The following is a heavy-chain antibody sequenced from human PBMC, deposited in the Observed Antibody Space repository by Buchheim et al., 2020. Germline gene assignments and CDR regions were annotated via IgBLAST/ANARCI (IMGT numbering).Heavy chain of an antibody. CDR3: ARETTTVGFDY. CDR1: GFIFSDYN. D-gene: IGHD4-23*01. J-gene: IGHJ4*02. Sequence: EVHLVESGGGLVQPGGSLRLSCAASGFIFSDYNMNWVRQAPGKGLEWLSYIVNTGRTIYYAPSVKGRFTISRDNARHSLFLERNSLRDEDTAVYCCARETTTVGFDYWGQGTL. V-gene: IGHV3-48*02. CDR2: IVNTGRTI.